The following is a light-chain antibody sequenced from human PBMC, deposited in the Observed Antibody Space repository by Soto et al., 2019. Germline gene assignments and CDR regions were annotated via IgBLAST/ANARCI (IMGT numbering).Light chain of an antibody. V-gene: IGKV1-5*01. CDR1: QSISTS. CDR2: DVS. CDR3: HHYNSYSHT. Sequence: DIQMSQSPSTLSASVGDRVIITCRASQSISTSLAWYQQKPGKAPNLLFYDVSTLHSGVPSRFSGSGYGTEFTLTLSSLQPDDFAPYYCHHYNSYSHTVGQGTKLEIK. J-gene: IGKJ2*01.